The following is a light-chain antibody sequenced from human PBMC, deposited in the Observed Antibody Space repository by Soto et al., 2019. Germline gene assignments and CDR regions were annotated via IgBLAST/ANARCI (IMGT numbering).Light chain of an antibody. Sequence: QSVLTQPPSASGSPGQSVTISFTGTSSDVGGYNYVSWYQQHPGKAPKLMIYEVSKRPSGVPDRFSGSKSGNTASLTVSGLQVEDEADYYCSSFEASNNLLFGGGTQMTVL. CDR2: EVS. CDR1: SSDVGGYNY. CDR3: SSFEASNNLL. J-gene: IGLJ2*01. V-gene: IGLV2-8*01.